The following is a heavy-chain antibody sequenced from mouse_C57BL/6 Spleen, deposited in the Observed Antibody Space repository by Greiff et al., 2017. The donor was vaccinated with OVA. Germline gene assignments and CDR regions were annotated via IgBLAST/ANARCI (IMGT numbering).Heavy chain of an antibody. CDR3: ATITTVVASYYYAMDY. J-gene: IGHJ4*01. Sequence: QVQLKQPGAELVKPGASVKLSCKASGYTFTGYWMHWVKQRPGRGLEWIGRIDPNSGGTKYNEKFKTKATLTVDKPSSTAYMQLSSLTSEDSAVYYCATITTVVASYYYAMDYWGQGTSVTVSS. V-gene: IGHV1-72*01. CDR1: GYTFTGYW. D-gene: IGHD1-1*01. CDR2: IDPNSGGT.